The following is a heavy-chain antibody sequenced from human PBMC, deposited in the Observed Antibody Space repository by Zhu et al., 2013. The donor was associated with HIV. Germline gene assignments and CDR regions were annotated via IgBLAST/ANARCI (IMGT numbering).Heavy chain of an antibody. V-gene: IGHV1-18*01. CDR3: ATRIVGVTGGGTT. CDR2: ISTYYGNT. Sequence: QVHLVQSGSEVKKPGASVKVSCKASGYTLTNYGITWVRQAPGQGLEWVGWISTYYGNTNYAQRLQGRLTMTTDTSTSTAYMELRSLRSDDTAVYYCATRIVGVTGGGTTWGQGTLVTVSS. J-gene: IGHJ4*02. CDR1: GYTLTNYG. D-gene: IGHD1-26*01.